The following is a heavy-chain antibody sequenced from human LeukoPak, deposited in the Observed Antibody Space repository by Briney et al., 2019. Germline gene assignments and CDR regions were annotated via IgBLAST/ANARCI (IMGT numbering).Heavy chain of an antibody. J-gene: IGHJ5*02. D-gene: IGHD6-13*01. CDR1: GGSISSGSYY. CDR3: AKLGSSWWKSWFDP. Sequence: PSETLSLICTVSGGSISSGSYYWNWIRQPAGKGLEWIGRIYSSGSTNYNPSLKSRVTISVDTSKNQFSLKLSSVTAADTAVYYCAKLGSSWWKSWFDPWGQGTLVTVSS. V-gene: IGHV4-61*02. CDR2: IYSSGST.